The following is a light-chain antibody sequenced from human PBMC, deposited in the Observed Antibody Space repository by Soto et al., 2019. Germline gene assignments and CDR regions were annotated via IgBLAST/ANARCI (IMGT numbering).Light chain of an antibody. CDR3: QHFGVITFT. V-gene: IGKV3-20*01. Sequence: PGEGATLSCRARQSFSSSDIAWYQQRPGQTPSLLIYGASTRATGIPDRFSGSGSGTHITLTISRLEPGDFAVYYCQHFGVITFTFGQGTLLEIK. CDR1: QSFSSSD. CDR2: GAS. J-gene: IGKJ5*01.